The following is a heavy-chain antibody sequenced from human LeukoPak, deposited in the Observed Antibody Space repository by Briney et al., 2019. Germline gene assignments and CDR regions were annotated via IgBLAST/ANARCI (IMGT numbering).Heavy chain of an antibody. CDR1: GFTFSSYG. J-gene: IGHJ4*02. CDR3: AKDKARAVAGSDYFDY. CDR2: ISYDGSNK. Sequence: GGSLRLSCAASGFTFSSYGMHWVRQAPGKGLEWVAVISYDGSNKYYADSVKGRFTISRDNSKNTLYLQMNSLRAEDTAVYYCAKDKARAVAGSDYFDYWAREPWSPSPQ. V-gene: IGHV3-30*18. D-gene: IGHD6-19*01.